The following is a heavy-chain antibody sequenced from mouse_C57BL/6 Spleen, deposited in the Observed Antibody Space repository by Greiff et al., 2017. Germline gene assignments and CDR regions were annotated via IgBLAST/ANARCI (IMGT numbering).Heavy chain of an antibody. CDR2: INPGSGGT. J-gene: IGHJ2*01. CDR1: GYAFTHYL. D-gene: IGHD4-1*01. Sequence: QVQLQQSGAELVRPGTSVKVSCKASGYAFTHYLIEWVKQRPGQGLEWIGVINPGSGGTNYNEKFKGKATLTADKSSSTAYMQLSSLTSEDSAVYFCARRDLTGTVDYWGQGTTLTVSS. V-gene: IGHV1-54*01. CDR3: ARRDLTGTVDY.